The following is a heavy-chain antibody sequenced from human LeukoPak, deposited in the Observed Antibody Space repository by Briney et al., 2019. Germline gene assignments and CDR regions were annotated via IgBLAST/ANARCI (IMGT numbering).Heavy chain of an antibody. CDR3: ARTGEDYSDNVGYGGFGP. V-gene: IGHV3-7*01. D-gene: IGHD5-12*01. J-gene: IGHJ5*02. CDR1: GFSFGSYW. CDR2: IKQDGSEK. Sequence: GGSLRLSCAASGFSFGSYWMHWVRQAPGTGLEWVASIKQDGSEKLYGASVRGRFTVSRDNARNSLYLNMKTLRSEDTALYYCARTGEDYSDNVGYGGFGPWGQGTLVIVSS.